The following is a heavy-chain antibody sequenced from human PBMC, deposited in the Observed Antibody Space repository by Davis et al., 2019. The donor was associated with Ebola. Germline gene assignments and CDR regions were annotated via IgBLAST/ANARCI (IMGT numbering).Heavy chain of an antibody. V-gene: IGHV4-34*01. D-gene: IGHD2-21*01. J-gene: IGHJ3*02. CDR3: ARGEDCGGDCSLRAFDI. Sequence: PSETLSLTCAVYGGSFSGYYWSWIRQPPGKGLEWIGEINHSGSTNYNPSLKSRVTISVDTSKNQFSLKLSSVTAADTAVYYCARGEDCGGDCSLRAFDIWGQGTMVTVSS. CDR1: GGSFSGYY. CDR2: INHSGST.